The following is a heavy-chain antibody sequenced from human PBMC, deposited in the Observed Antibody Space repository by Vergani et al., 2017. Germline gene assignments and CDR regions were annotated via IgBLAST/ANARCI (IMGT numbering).Heavy chain of an antibody. V-gene: IGHV3-9*01. D-gene: IGHD2-21*02. Sequence: EVQLVESGGGLVQPGRSLRLSCAASGFTFDDYAMHWARQPPGKGLEWVSGISWNSGSIGNPDSVKGRFTISRDNAKNSLYLQMNSLRAEDTALYYCAKDMGIVVVTANAFDIWGQGTMVTVSS. CDR1: GFTFDDYA. CDR2: ISWNSGSI. J-gene: IGHJ3*02. CDR3: AKDMGIVVVTANAFDI.